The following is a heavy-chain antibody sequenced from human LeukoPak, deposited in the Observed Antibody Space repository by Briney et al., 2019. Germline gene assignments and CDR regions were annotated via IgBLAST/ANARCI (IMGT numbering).Heavy chain of an antibody. D-gene: IGHD1-26*01. V-gene: IGHV3-48*03. CDR2: ISRSGSNI. CDR3: ARDLYSGTYNY. CDR1: GFTFSSYE. Sequence: GGSLRLSCTASGFTFSSYEMIWVRQAPGKGLEWVAYISRSGSNIYYADSVKGRFTISRANDQNSLYLQMNTLTDADTAVYYCARDLYSGTYNYWGQGTLVTVSS. J-gene: IGHJ4*02.